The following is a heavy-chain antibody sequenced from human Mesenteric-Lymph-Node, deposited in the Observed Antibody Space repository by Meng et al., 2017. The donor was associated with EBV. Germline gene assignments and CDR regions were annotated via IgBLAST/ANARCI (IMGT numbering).Heavy chain of an antibody. CDR2: INHSGSA. Sequence: QVQLQQWGAGLLKPSETLSLTCEVSGGSLSNYYWSWIRQTPGKGLEWIGEINHSGSANYNPSLKSRVTISIDTSKNQFSLRLNSATAADTAVHYCARGVQVAWRFDPWGQGTLVTVSS. D-gene: IGHD2-15*01. V-gene: IGHV4-34*02. CDR3: ARGVQVAWRFDP. J-gene: IGHJ5*02. CDR1: GGSLSNYY.